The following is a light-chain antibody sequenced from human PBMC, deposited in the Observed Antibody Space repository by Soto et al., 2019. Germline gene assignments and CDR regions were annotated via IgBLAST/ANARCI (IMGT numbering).Light chain of an antibody. CDR3: QQRAGLPRT. CDR1: QSVSSTC. V-gene: IGKV3-20*01. Sequence: EIVLTQSPDTLSLSPGERATLSCWASQSVSSTCLAWFQQKPGQAPRLLIYGASSRATGIPDRFSGTGSGTDFTLTSSRREPEEFAVYYCQQRAGLPRTGGQGTRVEI. J-gene: IGKJ1*01. CDR2: GAS.